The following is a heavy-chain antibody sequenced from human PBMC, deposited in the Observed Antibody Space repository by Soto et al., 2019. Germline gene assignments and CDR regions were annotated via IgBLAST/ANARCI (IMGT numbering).Heavy chain of an antibody. CDR2: ISGSGGST. Sequence: GSLRLSFAASVFTFSSYAMSWVRQAPGKGLEWVSAISGSGGSTYYADSVKGRFTISRDNAKNSLYLQMNSLRAEDTAVYYCARDPPYGSGTSQNYGMDVWGQGTTVTVSS. D-gene: IGHD3-10*01. V-gene: IGHV3-23*01. CDR3: ARDPPYGSGTSQNYGMDV. J-gene: IGHJ6*02. CDR1: VFTFSSYA.